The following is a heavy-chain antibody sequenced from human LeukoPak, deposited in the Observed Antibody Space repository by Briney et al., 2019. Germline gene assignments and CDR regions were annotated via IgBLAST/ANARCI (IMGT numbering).Heavy chain of an antibody. CDR2: IYYSGST. Sequence: PSETLSLTCTVSGGSISNYYWSWIRQPPGKGLEWIGYIYYSGSTNYNPSLKSRVTISVDTSKNQFSLNLSSVTAADTAMYYCARDRSPEGYYDSSHWDYYHGMDVWGQGTTVTVSS. CDR1: GGSISNYY. J-gene: IGHJ6*02. V-gene: IGHV4-59*01. CDR3: ARDRSPEGYYDSSHWDYYHGMDV. D-gene: IGHD3-22*01.